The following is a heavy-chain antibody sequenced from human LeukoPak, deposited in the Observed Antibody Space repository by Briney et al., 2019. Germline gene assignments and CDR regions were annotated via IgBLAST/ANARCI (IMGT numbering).Heavy chain of an antibody. Sequence: GRSLRLSCAPSGFTFSRHGMHWVRQAPGKGLDWVAVISNDGSKKYYADSVKGRFTISRDNSKNTLSLQVSSLRTEDTAVYYCAKDRYSYALEYSDSWGQGTLVTVSS. J-gene: IGHJ4*02. V-gene: IGHV3-30*18. D-gene: IGHD5-18*01. CDR2: ISNDGSKK. CDR3: AKDRYSYALEYSDS. CDR1: GFTFSRHG.